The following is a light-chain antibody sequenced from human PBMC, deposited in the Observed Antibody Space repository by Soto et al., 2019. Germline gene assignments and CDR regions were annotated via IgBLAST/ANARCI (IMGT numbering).Light chain of an antibody. CDR3: HEYNTWPWT. V-gene: IGKV3-15*01. J-gene: IGKJ1*01. CDR1: QSLNTN. Sequence: ETVVTQSPATLSVSPGEGATLSCRTSQSLNTNLAWYQQKLGQAPRVLIYGASTRATGIPARFSGSGSGTEFSLTLTSLQSEDVGVYYCHEYNTWPWTFGQGTRVEIK. CDR2: GAS.